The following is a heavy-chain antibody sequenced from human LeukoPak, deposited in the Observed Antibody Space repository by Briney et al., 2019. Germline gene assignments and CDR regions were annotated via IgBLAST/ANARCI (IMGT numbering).Heavy chain of an antibody. V-gene: IGHV3-64*01. D-gene: IGHD1-26*01. CDR3: ARDGRGSYPIYYFDY. Sequence: GGSLRLSCAASGFTFSSYAMHWVRQAPGKGLEYVSAISSNGGSTYYANSVKGRFTISGDNSKNTLYLQMGSLRAEDMAVYYCARDGRGSYPIYYFDYWGQGTLVTVSS. CDR2: ISSNGGST. CDR1: GFTFSSYA. J-gene: IGHJ4*02.